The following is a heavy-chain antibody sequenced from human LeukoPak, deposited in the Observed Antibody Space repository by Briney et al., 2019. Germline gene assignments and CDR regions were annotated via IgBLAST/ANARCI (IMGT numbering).Heavy chain of an antibody. CDR1: GFTFSSYS. Sequence: PGGSLRLSCAASGFTFSSYSMNWVRQAPGKGLGWVSSISSSSSYIYYADSVKGRFTISRDNAKNSLYLQMNSLRTEDMAFYYCAKDMGSMGGTALDHWGQGTLVTVSS. CDR3: AKDMGSMGGTALDH. J-gene: IGHJ4*02. CDR2: ISSSSSYI. V-gene: IGHV3-21*04. D-gene: IGHD1-26*01.